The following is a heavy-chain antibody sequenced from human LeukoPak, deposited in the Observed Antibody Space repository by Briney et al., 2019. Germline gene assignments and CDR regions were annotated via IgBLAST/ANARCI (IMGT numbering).Heavy chain of an antibody. CDR1: GFIFCSYS. Sequence: GGSLRLSCAASGFIFCSYSMNWVRQAPGKGLEWVSSISSSSSYIYYADSVKGRFTISRDNAKNSLYLQMNSLRAEDTAVYYCASLAAAGTGYYYYYMDVWGKGTTVTVSS. J-gene: IGHJ6*03. CDR3: ASLAAAGTGYYYYYMDV. D-gene: IGHD6-13*01. CDR2: ISSSSSYI. V-gene: IGHV3-21*01.